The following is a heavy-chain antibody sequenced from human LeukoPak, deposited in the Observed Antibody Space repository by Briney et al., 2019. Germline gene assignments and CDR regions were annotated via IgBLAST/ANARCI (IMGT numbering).Heavy chain of an antibody. Sequence: GGSLRLSCAASGFTFSTYTMYWVRQAPGRGLEWVSTLSGGGGSTYYADSVKGRFTISRDNSKDTLYLQMNSLRAEDTAVYYCAKSRSGYSYGFDYWGQGTLVTVSS. CDR3: AKSRSGYSYGFDY. CDR2: LSGGGGST. J-gene: IGHJ4*02. CDR1: GFTFSTYT. D-gene: IGHD5-18*01. V-gene: IGHV3-23*01.